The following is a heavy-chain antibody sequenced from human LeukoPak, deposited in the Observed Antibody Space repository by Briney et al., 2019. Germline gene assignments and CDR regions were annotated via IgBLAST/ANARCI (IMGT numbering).Heavy chain of an antibody. CDR1: GYTFTSYG. V-gene: IGHV1-18*01. J-gene: IGHJ4*02. CDR2: ISAYNGNT. D-gene: IGHD3-16*02. Sequence: ASVRVSCKASGYTFTSYGISWARQAPGQGLEWMGWISAYNGNTNYAQKLQGRVTMTTDTSTSTAYMELRSLRSDDTAVYYCARDEYDYVWGSYRLIDYWGQGTLVTVSS. CDR3: ARDEYDYVWGSYRLIDY.